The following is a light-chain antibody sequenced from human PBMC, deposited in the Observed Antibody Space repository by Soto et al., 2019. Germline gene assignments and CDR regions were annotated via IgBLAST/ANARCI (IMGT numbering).Light chain of an antibody. Sequence: EIVLTQSPGTLSLSPGERATLSCRASQSVSSSYLAWYQQKPGQAPRLLIYGASSRATGIRDRFSGSGSGTDFSVTISGLELDDFAVYYCQQYGSASYTFGQGTKLEIK. CDR2: GAS. CDR1: QSVSSSY. CDR3: QQYGSASYT. V-gene: IGKV3-20*01. J-gene: IGKJ2*01.